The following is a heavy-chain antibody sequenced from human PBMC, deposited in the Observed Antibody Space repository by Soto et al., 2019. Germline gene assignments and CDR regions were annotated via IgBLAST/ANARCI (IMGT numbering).Heavy chain of an antibody. J-gene: IGHJ6*03. D-gene: IGHD6-6*01. CDR2: ISSNGVGT. CDR1: GFTLSGYA. V-gene: IGHV3-64*01. Sequence: EVQLAESGGGLAQPGGSLRLSCAASGFTLSGYAMDWVRQAPGQGLEYVSGISSNGVGTYYANSVQGRFTISRDNSKNQVYLQMGSLRPEDMAVYYCARRARPDFYYMDVWGKGTPVPVSS. CDR3: ARRARPDFYYMDV.